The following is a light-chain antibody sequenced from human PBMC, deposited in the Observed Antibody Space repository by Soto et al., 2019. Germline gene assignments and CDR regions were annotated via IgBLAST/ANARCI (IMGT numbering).Light chain of an antibody. CDR3: QQYGSSPIT. CDR2: GTS. V-gene: IGKV3-20*01. Sequence: EIVLTQSPGTLSLAPGERATLSCRASQSISITSLAWYQQKPGQAPRLLIYGTSSRATAIPARFSGRGSGTDFTLTISRLEPEDFAVYYCQQYGSSPITFGQGTRLEIK. CDR1: QSISITS. J-gene: IGKJ5*01.